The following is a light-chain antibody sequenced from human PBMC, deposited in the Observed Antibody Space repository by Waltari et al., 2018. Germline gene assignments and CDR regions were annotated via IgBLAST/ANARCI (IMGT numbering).Light chain of an antibody. J-gene: IGLJ2*01. CDR3: QLWDSYDDRPV. V-gene: IGLV3-21*04. CDR2: YDT. Sequence: SYVLTQAPSVSVAPGATARVHCGGQHIGTNSVHWYQQKPGQAPVVVIYYDTDRPSGIPERFSGSNSGNTATLTISTVAVGDEAVYYCQLWDSYDDRPVFGGGTHLTVL. CDR1: HIGTNS.